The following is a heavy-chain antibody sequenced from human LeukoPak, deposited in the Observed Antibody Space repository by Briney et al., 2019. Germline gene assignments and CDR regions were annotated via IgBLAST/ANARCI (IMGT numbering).Heavy chain of an antibody. J-gene: IGHJ2*01. V-gene: IGHV5-51*01. Sequence: KPGESLKISCKGSGYSFTSYWIGWVRQMPGKGLEWMGIINPDDSDTRYSPSFKGQVTFSADKSTSTAYLQWNNLKTSDTATYFCARPPAGTEEIDGWYFDLWGRGTLVIVSS. CDR1: GYSFTSYW. CDR3: ARPPAGTEEIDGWYFDL. CDR2: INPDDSDT. D-gene: IGHD7-27*01.